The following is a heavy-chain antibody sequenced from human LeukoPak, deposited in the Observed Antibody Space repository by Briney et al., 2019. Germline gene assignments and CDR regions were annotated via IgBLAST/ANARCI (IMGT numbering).Heavy chain of an antibody. CDR1: GYTFTSYD. CDR3: ARATLDILTGYYGTGFDY. J-gene: IGHJ4*02. V-gene: IGHV1-8*01. CDR2: MNPNSGNT. Sequence: ASVKVSCKASGYTFTSYDINWVRPATGQGLEWMGWMNPNSGNTGYAQKFQGRVTMTRNTSISTAYMELSSLRSEDTAVYYCARATLDILTGYYGTGFDYWGQGTLVTVSS. D-gene: IGHD3-9*01.